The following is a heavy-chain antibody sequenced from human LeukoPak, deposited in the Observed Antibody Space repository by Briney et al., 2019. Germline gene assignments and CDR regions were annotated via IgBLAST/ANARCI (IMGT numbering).Heavy chain of an antibody. CDR3: ARGLQSYGQYYFDY. V-gene: IGHV4-4*02. Sequence: PSGTLSLTCAVSGGSISSSNWWRWVRQPPGKGLEWIGEIYHSGSTNYNPSLKSRVTISVDKSKNQFSLKLSSVTAADTAVYYCARGLQSYGQYYFDYWGQGTLVTVSS. D-gene: IGHD5-18*01. J-gene: IGHJ4*02. CDR2: IYHSGST. CDR1: GGSISSSNW.